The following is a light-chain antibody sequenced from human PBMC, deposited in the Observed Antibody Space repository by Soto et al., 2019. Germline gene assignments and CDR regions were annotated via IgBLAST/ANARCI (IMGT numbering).Light chain of an antibody. J-gene: IGKJ1*01. CDR2: DAS. Sequence: AIQLTQSPSSLSASVGDRVTITCRASQGISSALAWYQQKPGKAPKLLIYDASSLESGVPSRLSGSGFGTDFTLTISILQPEDFATYYCQQFNNYPSTFGQGTKVDIK. CDR1: QGISSA. CDR3: QQFNNYPST. V-gene: IGKV1D-13*01.